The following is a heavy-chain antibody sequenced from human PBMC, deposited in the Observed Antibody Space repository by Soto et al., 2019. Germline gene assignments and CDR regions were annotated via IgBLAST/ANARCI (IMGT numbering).Heavy chain of an antibody. D-gene: IGHD3-22*01. V-gene: IGHV4-59*12. CDR1: CGPIGNYH. CDR3: ARDARPASTYYYDSSGYYPDAFDI. CDR2: IYNSGST. J-gene: IGHJ3*02. Sequence: TLTLTCPFTCGPIGNYHLSWLLQPPGGGLGWIGNIYNSGSTDYNPSLKSRVTISVDTSKNQFSLKLSSVTAADTAVYYCARDARPASTYYYDSSGYYPDAFDIWGQGT.